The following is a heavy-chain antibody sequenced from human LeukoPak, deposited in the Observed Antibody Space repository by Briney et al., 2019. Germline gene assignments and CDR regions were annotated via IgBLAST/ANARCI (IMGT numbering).Heavy chain of an antibody. J-gene: IGHJ3*02. D-gene: IGHD6-13*01. V-gene: IGHV4-39*02. CDR3: ARDAGAYSSSWSGAFDI. CDR2: IYYSGST. Sequence: PSETLSLTCTVSGGSISSSSYYWGWIRQPPGKGLEWIGSIYYSGSTYYNPSLKSRVTISVDTSKNQFSLKLSSVTAADTAVYYCARDAGAYSSSWSGAFDIWGQGTMVTVSS. CDR1: GGSISSSSYY.